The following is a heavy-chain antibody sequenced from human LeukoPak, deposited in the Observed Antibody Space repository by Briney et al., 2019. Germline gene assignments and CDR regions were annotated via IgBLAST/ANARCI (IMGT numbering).Heavy chain of an antibody. J-gene: IGHJ4*02. CDR3: ARDRRDIVATIRLDY. CDR1: GFTFSSYS. Sequence: GGSLRLSCAASGFTFSSYSMNWVRQAPGKGLEWVSSISSSSSYIYYADSVKGRFTISRDNAKNSLYLQMDSLRAEDTAVYYCARDRRDIVATIRLDYWGQGTLVTVSS. CDR2: ISSSSSYI. D-gene: IGHD5-12*01. V-gene: IGHV3-21*01.